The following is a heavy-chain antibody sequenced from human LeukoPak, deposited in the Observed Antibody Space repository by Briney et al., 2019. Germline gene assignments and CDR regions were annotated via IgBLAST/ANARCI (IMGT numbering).Heavy chain of an antibody. J-gene: IGHJ6*02. CDR1: GFTFSSYA. Sequence: PGGSLRLSCAASGFTFSSYAMSWVRQAPGKGLEWVSAISGSGGSTYYADSVKGRFTISRDNSKNTLYLQMNSLRAEDTAVYYCAKDSGNSGSYSDYGMDVWGQGTTVTVSS. CDR2: ISGSGGST. CDR3: AKDSGNSGSYSDYGMDV. D-gene: IGHD1-26*01. V-gene: IGHV3-23*01.